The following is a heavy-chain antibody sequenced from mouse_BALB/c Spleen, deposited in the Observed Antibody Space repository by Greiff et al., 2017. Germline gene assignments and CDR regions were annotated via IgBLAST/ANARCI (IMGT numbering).Heavy chain of an antibody. CDR1: GYTFSSYW. J-gene: IGHJ3*01. Sequence: QVQLQQSGAELMKPGASVKISCKATGYTFSSYWIEWVKQRPGHGLEWIGEILPGSGSTNYNEKFKGKATFTADTSSNTAYMQLSSLTSEDSAVYYCARGGERLRRKAWFAYWGQGTLVTVSA. D-gene: IGHD2-4*01. CDR3: ARGGERLRRKAWFAY. V-gene: IGHV1-9*01. CDR2: ILPGSGST.